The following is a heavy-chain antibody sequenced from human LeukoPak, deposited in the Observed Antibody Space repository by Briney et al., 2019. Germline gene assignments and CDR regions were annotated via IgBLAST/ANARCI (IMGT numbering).Heavy chain of an antibody. Sequence: ASVRVSCKASGYTFTRYGISWVRQAPGQGLQWLGWISASNGNTNYAQKFQGRVTITRDMSTSTVYMELSSLRSEDTAVYYCARNYYDSSGYLPDYWGQGTLVTVSS. CDR2: ISASNGNT. D-gene: IGHD3-22*01. CDR1: GYTFTRYG. V-gene: IGHV1-18*01. CDR3: ARNYYDSSGYLPDY. J-gene: IGHJ4*02.